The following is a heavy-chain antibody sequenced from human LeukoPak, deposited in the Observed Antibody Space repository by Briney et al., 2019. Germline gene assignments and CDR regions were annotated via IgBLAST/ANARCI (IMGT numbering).Heavy chain of an antibody. CDR1: GFTLSNAW. V-gene: IGHV3-15*01. Sequence: YPGGSLRLSCAASGFTLSNAWMSWVRQAPGKGLEWVGRIKSKTDGGTTDYAAPVKGRFTISRDDSKNTLYLQMNSLKTEDTAVYYCTPAVCGGDCYYDYWGRGTLVTVSS. J-gene: IGHJ4*02. CDR3: TPAVCGGDCYYDY. D-gene: IGHD2-21*02. CDR2: IKSKTDGGTT.